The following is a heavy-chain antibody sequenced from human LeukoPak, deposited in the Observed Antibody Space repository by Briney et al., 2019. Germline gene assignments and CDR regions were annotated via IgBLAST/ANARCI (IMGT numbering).Heavy chain of an antibody. D-gene: IGHD6-13*01. CDR2: ISWNSGSI. CDR3: AKDMYSSRSPIMDV. J-gene: IGHJ6*03. V-gene: IGHV3-9*01. CDR1: GFTFDDYA. Sequence: GGSLRLSCAASGFTFDDYAMHWVRQAPGKGLEWVSGISWNSGSIGYADSVKGRFTISRDNAKNSLYLQMNSLRAEDTALYYCAKDMYSSRSPIMDVWGKGTTVTISS.